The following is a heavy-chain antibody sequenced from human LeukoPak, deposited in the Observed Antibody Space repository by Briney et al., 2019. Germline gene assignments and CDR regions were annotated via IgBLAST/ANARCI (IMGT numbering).Heavy chain of an antibody. Sequence: GRSLRLSCAASGVTFSSYGMHWVRQAPGKGLEWVAGISYDGSNKYYADSVKGRFTISRDNSKNPLYLPMNSLRAEDTAVYYCAKSHYRGFGELFSNFDYWGQGTLVTVSS. V-gene: IGHV3-30*18. CDR3: AKSHYRGFGELFSNFDY. CDR1: GVTFSSYG. J-gene: IGHJ4*02. D-gene: IGHD3-10*01. CDR2: ISYDGSNK.